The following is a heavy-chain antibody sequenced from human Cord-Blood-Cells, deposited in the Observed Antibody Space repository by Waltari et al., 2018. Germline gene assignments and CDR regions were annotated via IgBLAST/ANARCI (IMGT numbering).Heavy chain of an antibody. CDR2: IYYSGST. D-gene: IGHD6-6*01. J-gene: IGHJ3*02. Sequence: QLQLQESGPGLVKPSETLSLTCTVSGGSISSSSYYWGWIRQPPGKGLEWIGSIYYSGSTYYNPSLKSRVTISVDTSKNQFSLKLSSVTAADTAVYYCASLLEYSSSYAFDIWGQGTMVTVSS. CDR1: GGSISSSSYY. CDR3: ASLLEYSSSYAFDI. V-gene: IGHV4-39*01.